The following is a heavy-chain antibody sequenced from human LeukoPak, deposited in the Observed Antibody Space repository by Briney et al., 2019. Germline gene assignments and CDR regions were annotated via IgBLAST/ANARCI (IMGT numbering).Heavy chain of an antibody. V-gene: IGHV3-21*01. J-gene: IGHJ4*02. CDR2: ISSSSSYI. CDR1: GFTFSSYS. Sequence: GGSLRLSCAASGFTFSSYSMNWVRQAPGKGLEWVSSISSSSSYIYYADSVKGRFTNSRDNAKNSLYLQMNSLRAEDTAVYYCARDRPLCTNGVCYTRAYDYWGQGTLVTVSS. CDR3: ARDRPLCTNGVCYTRAYDY. D-gene: IGHD2-8*01.